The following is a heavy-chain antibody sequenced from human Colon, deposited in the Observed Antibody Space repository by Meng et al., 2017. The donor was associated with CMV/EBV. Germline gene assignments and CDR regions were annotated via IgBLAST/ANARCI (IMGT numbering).Heavy chain of an antibody. J-gene: IGHJ3*02. CDR3: ARDRHSEVVIALQGTFVI. V-gene: IGHV4-39*07. CDR2: VYYSGST. D-gene: IGHD2-21*01. Sequence: GSLRLFCNVSCGPISSTSYDWAWIRQSPGKGLEWIGSVYYSGSTYSNPSLSSRLSISVDRSKNPFFLMLSSVTAADTAVYYCARDRHSEVVIALQGTFVIWGQGTRVTVSS. CDR1: CGPISSTSYD.